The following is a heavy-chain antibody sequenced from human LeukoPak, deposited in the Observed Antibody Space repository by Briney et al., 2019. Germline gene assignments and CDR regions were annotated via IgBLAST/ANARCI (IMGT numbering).Heavy chain of an antibody. V-gene: IGHV4-38-2*02. CDR3: AREIMVPARGYYYMDV. CDR2: IYHSGRT. D-gene: IGHD3-10*01. CDR1: GYSISSGYY. J-gene: IGHJ6*03. Sequence: SETLSLTCTVSGYSISSGYYWGWIRQPPGKGLEWIGSIYHSGRTFYNPSLKSRVTISVDTSKNQFSLKLSSVTAADTAVYYCAREIMVPARGYYYMDVWGKGTTVTVSS.